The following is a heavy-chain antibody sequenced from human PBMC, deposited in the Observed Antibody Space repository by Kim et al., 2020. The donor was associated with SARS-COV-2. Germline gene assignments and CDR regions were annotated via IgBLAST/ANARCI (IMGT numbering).Heavy chain of an antibody. V-gene: IGHV3-53*01. D-gene: IGHD3-10*01. CDR1: GFTVSSNY. CDR3: ARERGGDYIDY. J-gene: IGHJ4*02. CDR2: IYSGGST. Sequence: GGSLRLSCAASGFTVSSNYMNWVRQAPGKGLEWVSLIYSGGSTYYADSVKGRFTISRDNSKNTLYLQMNSLRADDTAVYYCARERGGDYIDYWGQGTLVTVSS.